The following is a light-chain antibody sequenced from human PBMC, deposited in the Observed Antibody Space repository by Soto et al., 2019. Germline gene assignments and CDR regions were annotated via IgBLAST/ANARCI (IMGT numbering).Light chain of an antibody. V-gene: IGKV3-11*01. Sequence: EIVLTQSPATLSLSPGERATLSCRASQSVSSYLAWYQQKPGQAPRLLIYDASNRATGIPARFSGSGSGTDFTLTISSREHEDFAVYYCQQRSNWPPWTFGQGTKVEIK. CDR2: DAS. CDR1: QSVSSY. CDR3: QQRSNWPPWT. J-gene: IGKJ1*01.